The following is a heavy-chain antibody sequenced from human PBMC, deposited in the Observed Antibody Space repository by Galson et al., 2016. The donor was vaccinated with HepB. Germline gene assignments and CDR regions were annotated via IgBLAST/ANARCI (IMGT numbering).Heavy chain of an antibody. Sequence: SLRLSCAAPGFPYRNYAMSWVRQAPGKGLEWVSVISGSGGTTFSADSVKGRFSISRDNSQNTLDLQMNSLRAEDTAVYYCVKIFGFLNGWIDHWGQGTLVTVSS. J-gene: IGHJ4*02. D-gene: IGHD3-9*01. CDR3: VKIFGFLNGWIDH. CDR2: ISGSGGTT. CDR1: GFPYRNYA. V-gene: IGHV3-23*01.